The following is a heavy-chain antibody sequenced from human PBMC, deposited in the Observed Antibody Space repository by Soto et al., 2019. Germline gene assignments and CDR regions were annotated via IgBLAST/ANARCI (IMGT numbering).Heavy chain of an antibody. D-gene: IGHD3-10*01. CDR3: ARDSMVRDFYYYYGMDV. J-gene: IGHJ6*02. Sequence: SLRLSCAASGFTFSSYWMSWVRQAPGKGLEWMANIKQDGSEKYYVDSVKGRFTISRDNAKNSLYLQMNSLRAEDTAVYYCARDSMVRDFYYYYGMDVWGQGTTVTVSS. CDR2: IKQDGSEK. V-gene: IGHV3-7*01. CDR1: GFTFSSYW.